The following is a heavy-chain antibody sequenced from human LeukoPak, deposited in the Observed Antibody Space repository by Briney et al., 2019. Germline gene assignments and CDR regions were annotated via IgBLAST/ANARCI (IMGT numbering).Heavy chain of an antibody. V-gene: IGHV5-10-1*01. CDR2: IDPSDSYT. CDR3: ARHDYGDLPFFDY. CDR1: GYSFTSYW. Sequence: GESLRISCKGSGYSFTSYWISWVRQMPGKSLEWMGRIDPSDSYTNYSPSFQGHVTISADKSISTAYLQWSSLKASDTAMYYCARHDYGDLPFFDYWGQGTLVTVSS. D-gene: IGHD4-17*01. J-gene: IGHJ4*02.